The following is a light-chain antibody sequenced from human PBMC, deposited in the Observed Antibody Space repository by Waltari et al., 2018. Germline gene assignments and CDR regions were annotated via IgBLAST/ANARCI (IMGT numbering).Light chain of an antibody. V-gene: IGLV2-8*01. CDR1: NNDIGSYNH. Sequence: QSALTQPPSASGSPGQSVTISCIGTNNDIGSYNHVPWYQQHPGKAPKFIIFEVNKRPSGVPVRFSGSKSGNTASLTVSGLQAEDEADYYCTSYGGDNNIVIFGGGTKLTVL. CDR3: TSYGGDNNIVI. CDR2: EVN. J-gene: IGLJ2*01.